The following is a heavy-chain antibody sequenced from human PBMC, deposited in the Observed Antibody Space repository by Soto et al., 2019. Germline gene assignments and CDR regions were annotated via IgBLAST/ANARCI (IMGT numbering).Heavy chain of an antibody. D-gene: IGHD1-26*01. CDR2: ISYDGSNK. CDR3: ARNSGSYYKIFDY. V-gene: IGHV3-30-3*01. J-gene: IGHJ4*02. Sequence: PGGSLRLSCAASGFTFSSYAVHWVRQAPGKGLEWVAVISYDGSNKYYADSVKGRFTISRDNSKNTLYLQMNSLRAEDTAVYYCARNSGSYYKIFDYWGQGTLVTVSS. CDR1: GFTFSSYA.